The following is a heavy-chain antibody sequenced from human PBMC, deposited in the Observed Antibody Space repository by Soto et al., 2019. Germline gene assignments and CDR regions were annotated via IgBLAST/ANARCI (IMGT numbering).Heavy chain of an antibody. CDR2: VFTDGNT. J-gene: IGHJ4*02. Sequence: SETLSLTCYVSGASMAYYYWSWIRQPPRKGLEWIGNVFTDGNTNYNPSLKSRVTISVDTSKSQFTLQLASVTVADTAIYYCAASFGNAWYTYWGQGTQVTVSS. D-gene: IGHD3-16*01. CDR1: GASMAYYY. CDR3: AASFGNAWYTY. V-gene: IGHV4-59*01.